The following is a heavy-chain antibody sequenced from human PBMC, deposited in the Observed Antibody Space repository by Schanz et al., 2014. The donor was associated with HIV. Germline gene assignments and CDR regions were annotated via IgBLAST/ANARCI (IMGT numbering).Heavy chain of an antibody. V-gene: IGHV3-9*01. CDR2: ISWNSGTI. CDR1: GFTFDDYA. D-gene: IGHD2-21*01. J-gene: IGHJ5*02. CDR3: ARDDVLDSLAS. Sequence: EVQLVESGGGLVQPGRSLRLSCVVSGFTFDDYAMHWVRQAPGKGLEWVSSISWNSGTIGYADSVKGRFTISRDNARNSLYLQMKSLRAEDTAIYYCARDDVLDSLASWGQGTLVTVSS.